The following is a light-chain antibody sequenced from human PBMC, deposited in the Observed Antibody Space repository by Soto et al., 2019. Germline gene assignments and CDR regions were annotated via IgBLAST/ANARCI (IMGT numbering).Light chain of an antibody. CDR1: QGISSF. V-gene: IGKV1-9*01. Sequence: IQLTQSPSSLSASVGDRVTITCGASQGISSFLAWYQKKPGKAPKLLIYAASTLQSGVPSRLRGSGSGTDLTITISSLKNEDFDTYLCQQLNSYTITFGHGTRLEIK. CDR3: QQLNSYTIT. CDR2: AAS. J-gene: IGKJ5*01.